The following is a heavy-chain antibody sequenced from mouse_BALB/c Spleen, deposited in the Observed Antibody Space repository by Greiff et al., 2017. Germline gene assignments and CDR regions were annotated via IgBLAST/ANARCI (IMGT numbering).Heavy chain of an antibody. CDR2: IYPGDGDT. CDR3: ASCMTHYAMDY. D-gene: IGHD2-10*02. J-gene: IGHJ4*01. V-gene: IGHV1-82*01. Sequence: QVQLQQSGPELVKPGASVKISCKASGYAFSSSWMNWVKQRPGQGLEWIGRIYPGDGDTNYNGKFKGKATLTADKSSSTAYMQLSSLTSVDSAVYFCASCMTHYAMDYWGQGTSVTVSS. CDR1: GYAFSSSW.